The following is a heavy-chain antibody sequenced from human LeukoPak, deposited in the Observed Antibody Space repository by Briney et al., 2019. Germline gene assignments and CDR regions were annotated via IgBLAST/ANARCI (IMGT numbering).Heavy chain of an antibody. Sequence: GGSLRLSCAASGFSFGGYAIHWVRQAPGKGLEWVAVVSYDGSNTYYADSVKGRFAISRDNSKKTLYLQMNSLRGDDTAVYYCAREVSRYYFDYWGQGILVTVSS. CDR2: VSYDGSNT. CDR1: GFSFGGYA. D-gene: IGHD1-14*01. CDR3: AREVSRYYFDY. V-gene: IGHV3-30*09. J-gene: IGHJ4*02.